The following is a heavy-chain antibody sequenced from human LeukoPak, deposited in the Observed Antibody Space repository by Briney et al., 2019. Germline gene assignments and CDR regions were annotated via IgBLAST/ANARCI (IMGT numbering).Heavy chain of an antibody. Sequence: GGSLRLSCAASGFTFSSYAMHWVRQAAGKGLEWVSAIGTGGDTYYSDSVKGRFTISRENAKSSLYLQMNSLRAEDTAVYYCAREPAQHLAPLDWYFDLWGRGTQVTVSS. V-gene: IGHV3-13*01. CDR2: IGTGGDT. CDR3: AREPAQHLAPLDWYFDL. J-gene: IGHJ2*01. D-gene: IGHD6-13*01. CDR1: GFTFSSYA.